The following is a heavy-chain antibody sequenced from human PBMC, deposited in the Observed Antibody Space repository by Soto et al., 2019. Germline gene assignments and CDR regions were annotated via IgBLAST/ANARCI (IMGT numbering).Heavy chain of an antibody. CDR2: IYHTGST. J-gene: IGHJ4*02. V-gene: IGHV4-30-2*01. CDR1: GASSSTDYYS. CDR3: ARVFSNFWYFFDF. D-gene: IGHD2-8*02. Sequence: SETLSLTCRVSGASSSTDYYSWSWIRQPPGKGLEWIGNIYHTGSTHYNPSLKSRVTISVDKSKKQFSLNLSSVTAADTAVYYCARVFSNFWYFFDFWGQGSLVTVSS.